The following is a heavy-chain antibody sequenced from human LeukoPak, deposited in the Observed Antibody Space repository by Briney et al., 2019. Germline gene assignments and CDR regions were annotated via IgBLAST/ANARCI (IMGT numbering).Heavy chain of an antibody. CDR2: IRYDGSNK. D-gene: IGHD1-7*01. CDR3: AKDRVVFNWNYAYYFDD. V-gene: IGHV3-30*02. Sequence: PGGSLRLSCAASGFTFSSYGMHWVRQAPGKGLEWVAFIRYDGSNKYYADSVKGRFTISRDNSKNTLYLQMNSLTAEDTALYYCAKDRVVFNWNYAYYFDDWGQGTLVTVSS. J-gene: IGHJ4*02. CDR1: GFTFSSYG.